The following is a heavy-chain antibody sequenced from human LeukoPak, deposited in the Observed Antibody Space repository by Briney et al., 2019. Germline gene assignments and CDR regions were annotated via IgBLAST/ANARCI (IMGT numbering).Heavy chain of an antibody. Sequence: PGRSLRLSCAASGFTFSTYGMHWVRQAPGRGLKWVAVISYDGSNKYYADSVKGRFTISRDNSKNTLYLQMNSLGAEDTAVYYCAKVFFSGSYYAASDYWGQGTLVTVSS. J-gene: IGHJ4*02. D-gene: IGHD1-26*01. V-gene: IGHV3-30*18. CDR3: AKVFFSGSYYAASDY. CDR1: GFTFSTYG. CDR2: ISYDGSNK.